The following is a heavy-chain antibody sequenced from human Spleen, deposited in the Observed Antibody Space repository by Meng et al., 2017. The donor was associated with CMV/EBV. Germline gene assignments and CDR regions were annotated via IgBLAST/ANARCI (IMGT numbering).Heavy chain of an antibody. D-gene: IGHD2-8*01. V-gene: IGHV4-39*01. Sequence: SETLSLTCAVYGGSFSSSSYYWGWIRQPPGKGLEWIGNIYYSGSTYYNPSLKSRVTISVDTSKNQFSLKLSSVTATDTVVYYCARLSYTFGGWFDPWGQGTLVTVSS. CDR3: ARLSYTFGGWFDP. J-gene: IGHJ5*02. CDR1: GGSFSSSSYY. CDR2: IYYSGST.